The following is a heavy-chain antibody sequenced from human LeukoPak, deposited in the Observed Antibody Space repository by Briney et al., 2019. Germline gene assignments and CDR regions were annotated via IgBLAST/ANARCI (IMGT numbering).Heavy chain of an antibody. CDR2: INHSGST. D-gene: IGHD3-3*01. V-gene: IGHV4-34*01. CDR1: GGSFSGYY. J-gene: IGHJ4*02. CDR3: ASGHWDDFWSGYSYNTLDY. Sequence: SETLSLTCAVYGGSFSGYYWSWIRQPPGKGLEWIGEINHSGSTNYNPSLKSRVTISVDTSKNQFSLKLSSVTAADTAVYYCASGHWDDFWSGYSYNTLDYWGQGTLVTVSS.